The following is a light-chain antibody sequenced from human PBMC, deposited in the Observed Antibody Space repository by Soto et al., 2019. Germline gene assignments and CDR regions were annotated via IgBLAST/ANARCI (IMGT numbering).Light chain of an antibody. CDR3: HQRIDWLPII. V-gene: IGKV3-11*01. J-gene: IGKJ5*01. CDR2: DAS. Sequence: EIVLTQSPATLSLSPGERATLSCGASQSVSSYLAWYQQKPGQAPRLIIYDASNRATGIPARFSGSGSGTNFTRTIGSLEPEDFAVYYYHQRIDWLPIIFGQGTRLEIK. CDR1: QSVSSY.